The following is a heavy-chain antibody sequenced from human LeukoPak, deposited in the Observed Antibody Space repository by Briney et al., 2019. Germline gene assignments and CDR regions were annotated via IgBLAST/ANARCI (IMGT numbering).Heavy chain of an antibody. Sequence: SETLSLTCAVYGGSFSGYYWSWIRQPPGKGLEWIGEINHSGSTNYNPSLKGRVTISVDTSKNQFSLKLSSVTAADTAVYYCASRSSTADYWGQGTLVTVSS. V-gene: IGHV4-34*01. CDR3: ASRSSTADY. D-gene: IGHD6-6*01. CDR2: INHSGST. J-gene: IGHJ4*02. CDR1: GGSFSGYY.